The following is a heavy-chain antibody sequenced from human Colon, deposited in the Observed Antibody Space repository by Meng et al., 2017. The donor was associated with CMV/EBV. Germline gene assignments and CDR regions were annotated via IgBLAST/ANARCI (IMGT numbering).Heavy chain of an antibody. CDR1: RFTFSSSG. CDR3: AKDNGWLSAY. V-gene: IGHV3-23*01. Sequence: LSCGASRFTFSSSGMSGVRQAPGKGLEGVSGISGTANRTYYADSVKGRFTISRDNSKNTLYLQMNSLRAEDTAVYYCAKDNGWLSAYWGQGTLVTVSS. CDR2: ISGTANRT. D-gene: IGHD3-22*01. J-gene: IGHJ4*02.